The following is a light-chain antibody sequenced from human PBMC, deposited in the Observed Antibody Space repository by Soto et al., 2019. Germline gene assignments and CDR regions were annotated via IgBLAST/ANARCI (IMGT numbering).Light chain of an antibody. CDR3: QHRSTWPPT. J-gene: IGKJ1*01. CDR2: DAF. CDR1: QTINSD. Sequence: ALTQSPATLSLSPGERATLSCRASQTINSDLAWYQQKPGQAPRLLIYDAFNRATGIPARFSGSGSGPDFTLTISSLEPEYSAVYYCQHRSTWPPTFGQGTKVEVK. V-gene: IGKV3-11*01.